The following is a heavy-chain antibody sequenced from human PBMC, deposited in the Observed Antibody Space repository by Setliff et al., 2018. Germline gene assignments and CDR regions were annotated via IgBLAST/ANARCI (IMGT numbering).Heavy chain of an antibody. CDR1: GGTLTDYF. V-gene: IGHV4-34*01. J-gene: IGHJ6*03. Sequence: SEPLSLTCTVSGGTLTDYFWSWVRQPPGKCLEWIGDIDHGGGSSYNPSLQSRVTLSLDTSENEFSLRLTSVTAADTAVYFCARTINFLGSGTWGYMDVWGKGTTVTVSS. CDR2: IDHGGGS. D-gene: IGHD3-10*01. CDR3: ARTINFLGSGTWGYMDV.